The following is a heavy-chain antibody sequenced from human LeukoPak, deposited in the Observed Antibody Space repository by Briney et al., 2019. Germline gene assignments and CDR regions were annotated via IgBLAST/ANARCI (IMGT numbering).Heavy chain of an antibody. J-gene: IGHJ4*02. CDR2: INHSGST. V-gene: IGHV4-34*01. D-gene: IGHD6-13*01. CDR3: ARYTAGTGSSWPLYYFDY. CDR1: GGSFSGYY. Sequence: PSETLSLTCAVYGGSFSGYYWSWIRQPPGKGLEWIGEINHSGSTNYNPSLKSRVTISVDTSKNQFSLKLSSVTAADTAVYYCARYTAGTGSSWPLYYFDYWGQGTLVTVSS.